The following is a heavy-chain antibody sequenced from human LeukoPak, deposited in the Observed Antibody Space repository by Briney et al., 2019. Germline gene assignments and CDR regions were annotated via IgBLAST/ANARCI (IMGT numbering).Heavy chain of an antibody. D-gene: IGHD3-22*01. CDR2: INHSGST. Sequence: SETLSLTCAVYGGSFSGYYWIWIRQPPGKGLEWIGEINHSGSTNYNPSLKSRVTISVDTSKNQFSLKLSSVTAADTAMYYCARTSYYYDSSGYYWGFDPWGQGTLVTVSS. J-gene: IGHJ5*02. CDR3: ARTSYYYDSSGYYWGFDP. V-gene: IGHV4-34*01. CDR1: GGSFSGYY.